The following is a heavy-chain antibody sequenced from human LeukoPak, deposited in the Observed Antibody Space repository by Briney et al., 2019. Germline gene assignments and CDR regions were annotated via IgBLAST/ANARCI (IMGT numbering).Heavy chain of an antibody. CDR1: GFTFSSYW. CDR3: VREYSSSSGRAFDI. CDR2: ISIDGSST. V-gene: IGHV3-74*01. J-gene: IGHJ3*02. Sequence: PGGSLRLSCAASGFTFSSYWMHWVRQAPGKGLVWVSRISIDGSSTNSADSVKGRFTISRDNAKNTLYLQMNSLRAEDTAVYYCVREYSSSSGRAFDIWGQGTMVTVSP. D-gene: IGHD6-6*01.